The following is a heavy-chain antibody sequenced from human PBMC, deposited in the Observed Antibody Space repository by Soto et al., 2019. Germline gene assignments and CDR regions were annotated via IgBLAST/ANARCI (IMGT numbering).Heavy chain of an antibody. J-gene: IGHJ4*02. CDR2: ITSSDVT. CDR1: GFTFSTHS. D-gene: IGHD2-2*01. V-gene: IGHV3-48*01. Sequence: EGSLRLSCAASGFTFSTHSMNWVRQAPGKGLEWISYITSSDVTMYADPVKGRFTISRDNAKNSLYLQMNSLRGEDTAVYFCVGEVGFQLIYWGQGTLVTVSS. CDR3: VGEVGFQLIY.